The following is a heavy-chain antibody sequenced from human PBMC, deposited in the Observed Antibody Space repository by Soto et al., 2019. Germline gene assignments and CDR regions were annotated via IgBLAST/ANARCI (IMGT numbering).Heavy chain of an antibody. D-gene: IGHD2-2*01. V-gene: IGHV3-30-3*01. CDR2: ISYDGSNK. CDR3: AREGLVPAATPWFDY. CDR1: GFTFSSYA. Sequence: QVQLVESGGGVVQPGRSLRLSCAASGFTFSSYAMHWVRQAPGKGLEWVAVISYDGSNKYYADSVKGRFTISRDNSKNTLYLQMNSSRAEDTAVYYCAREGLVPAATPWFDYWGQGTLVTVSS. J-gene: IGHJ4*02.